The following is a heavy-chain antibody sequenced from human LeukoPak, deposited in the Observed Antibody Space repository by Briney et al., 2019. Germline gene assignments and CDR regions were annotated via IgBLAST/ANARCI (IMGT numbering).Heavy chain of an antibody. Sequence: ASVKVSCKASGYSFSSYAISWVRQAPGQGLEWMGWISANNGNTNYAQKLQGRVTMTTDTSTRTAYMELRSLRSDDTAVYYCASVYFDFWGQGTLVTVSS. CDR1: GYSFSSYA. V-gene: IGHV1-18*01. J-gene: IGHJ4*02. CDR2: ISANNGNT. CDR3: ASVYFDF.